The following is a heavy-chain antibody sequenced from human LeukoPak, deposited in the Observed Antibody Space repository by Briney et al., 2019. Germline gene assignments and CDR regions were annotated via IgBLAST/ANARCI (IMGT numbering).Heavy chain of an antibody. Sequence: GGSLRLSCAASGFTFSSYAMRWVRQALGKGLEWVSGISGSGDSTYYADSVKGRFTISRDNSKNTLYLQMNSLRVEDTALYYCAKDRGGVVVRAFDYWGQGTLVTVSS. CDR1: GFTFSSYA. CDR2: ISGSGDST. V-gene: IGHV3-23*01. J-gene: IGHJ4*02. CDR3: AKDRGGVVVRAFDY. D-gene: IGHD3-22*01.